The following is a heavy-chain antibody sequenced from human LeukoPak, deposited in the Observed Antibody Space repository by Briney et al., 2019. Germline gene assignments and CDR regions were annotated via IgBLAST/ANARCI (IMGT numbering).Heavy chain of an antibody. J-gene: IGHJ4*02. Sequence: GESLKISFKGSGYSFTSYWIGWVRQMPGKGLECMGITYPDDSDTRYNPSFQGQVTISVDKSISTAYLQWSSLKASDTAMYYCAKLGAYGSSWYGFFDYWGQGTLVTVSS. V-gene: IGHV5-51*01. D-gene: IGHD6-13*01. CDR1: GYSFTSYW. CDR2: TYPDDSDT. CDR3: AKLGAYGSSWYGFFDY.